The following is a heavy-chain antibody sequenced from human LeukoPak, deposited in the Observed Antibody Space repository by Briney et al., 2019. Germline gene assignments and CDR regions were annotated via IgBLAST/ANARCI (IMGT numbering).Heavy chain of an antibody. CDR1: GGSFSSYY. V-gene: IGHV4-59*01. D-gene: IGHD5-12*01. J-gene: IGHJ5*02. CDR3: VRAVGPVGGYDSP. CDR2: IYYSGST. Sequence: SETLSLTCAVYGGSFSSYYWSWIRQPPGKGLEWIGYIYYSGSTNYNPSLKSRVTISLDTSKNQFSLKLSSVTAADTAVYYCVRAVGPVGGYDSPWGQGTLVTVSS.